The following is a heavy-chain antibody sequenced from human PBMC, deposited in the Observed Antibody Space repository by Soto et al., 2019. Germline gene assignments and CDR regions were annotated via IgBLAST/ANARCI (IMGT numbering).Heavy chain of an antibody. Sequence: GGSLRLSCAASGFTFSSYAMSWVRQAPGRGLEWVSAISGSGGSTYYADSVKGRFTISRDNSKNTLYLQMNSLRAEDTAVYYCAKGAYEPVLGFGVFDYWGQGTLVTVSS. J-gene: IGHJ4*02. D-gene: IGHD3-10*01. CDR1: GFTFSSYA. CDR3: AKGAYEPVLGFGVFDY. V-gene: IGHV3-23*01. CDR2: ISGSGGST.